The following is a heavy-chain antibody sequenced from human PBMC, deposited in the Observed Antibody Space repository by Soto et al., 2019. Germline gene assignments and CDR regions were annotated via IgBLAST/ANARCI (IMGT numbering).Heavy chain of an antibody. CDR3: ARDQAAAGMGYYYYGMDV. V-gene: IGHV4-31*03. J-gene: IGHJ6*02. CDR1: GVSISGGGYY. D-gene: IGHD6-13*01. Sequence: SETMSLTCTVSGVSISGGGYYWSRLRQHPGKGLEWIGYIYYSGSTYYNPSLKSRVTISVDTSKNQFSLKLSSVTAADTAVYYCARDQAAAGMGYYYYGMDVWGQGTTVTVSS. CDR2: IYYSGST.